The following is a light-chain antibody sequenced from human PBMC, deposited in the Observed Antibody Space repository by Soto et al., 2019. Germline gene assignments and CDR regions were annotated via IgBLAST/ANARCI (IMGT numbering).Light chain of an antibody. CDR1: QSVSSK. CDR3: QHYNNWPPWT. Sequence: IVMTQYPATLSLSPGERATFSWGASQSVSSKLAWYQQKPGQAPRLLLYGASIRATGIPARFSGSGSGTEFTLTISSLQSADFAVYYCQHYNNWPPWTFGQGTKVDIK. V-gene: IGKV3-15*01. J-gene: IGKJ1*01. CDR2: GAS.